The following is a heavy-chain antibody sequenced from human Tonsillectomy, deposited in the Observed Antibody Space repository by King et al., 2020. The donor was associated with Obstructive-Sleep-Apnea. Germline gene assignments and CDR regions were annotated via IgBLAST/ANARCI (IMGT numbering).Heavy chain of an antibody. CDR1: GFTFNTYS. CDR3: AREGDSGSYSDY. V-gene: IGHV3-48*04. Sequence: VQLVESGGGLVQPGGSLRLSCAASGFTFNTYSMNWVRQAPGKGLEWVSYISSSSSALYYADSVKGRFTISRDNAKNSLYLQMYSLRAEDTAVYYCAREGDSGSYSDYWGQGTLVTVSS. J-gene: IGHJ4*02. D-gene: IGHD1-26*01. CDR2: ISSSSSAL.